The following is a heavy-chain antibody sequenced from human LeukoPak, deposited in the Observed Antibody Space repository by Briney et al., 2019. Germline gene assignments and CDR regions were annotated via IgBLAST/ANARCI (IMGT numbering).Heavy chain of an antibody. V-gene: IGHV3-7*01. D-gene: IGHD2-21*02. CDR2: INQDASEI. CDR1: GFTFSTYW. J-gene: IGHJ4*02. CDR3: ATDRDNSDWQKRFDS. Sequence: GGSLRLSCAAWGFTFSTYWMKWYRQAPGKGVEWVGNINQDASEINYVASVRGRFTISRDNAKNSLHLQMNSLRAEDTAVYYCATDRDNSDWQKRFDSWGQGTLVTVSS.